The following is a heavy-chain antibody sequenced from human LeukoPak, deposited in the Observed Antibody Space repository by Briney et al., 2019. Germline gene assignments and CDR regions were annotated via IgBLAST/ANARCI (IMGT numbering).Heavy chain of an antibody. CDR3: ARSRQASGLFDS. Sequence: SQTLSLTCTVSGYAITSGGFSWNWIRQSPGKGLEWIGCIYDRGPAYYSPSLKSRFTISVDRPKNQFFLNVTSLTAADTAVYFCARSRQASGLFDSWGQGTLVVVSS. J-gene: IGHJ5*01. D-gene: IGHD3-10*01. CDR2: IYDRGPA. V-gene: IGHV4-30-2*06. CDR1: GYAITSGGFS.